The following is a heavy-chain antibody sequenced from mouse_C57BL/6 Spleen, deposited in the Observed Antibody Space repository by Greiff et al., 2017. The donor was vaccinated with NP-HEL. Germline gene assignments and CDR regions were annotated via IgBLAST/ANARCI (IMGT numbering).Heavy chain of an antibody. Sequence: EVQLQQSGPELVKPGASVKMSCKASGYTFTDYNMHWVKQSHGKSLEWIGYINPNNGGTSYNQKFKGKATLTVNKSSSTAYMELRSLTSEDSAVYYCARLRGQPTVGYFDVWGTGTTVTVSS. CDR3: ARLRGQPTVGYFDV. J-gene: IGHJ1*03. CDR1: GYTFTDYN. CDR2: INPNNGGT. V-gene: IGHV1-22*01. D-gene: IGHD1-1*01.